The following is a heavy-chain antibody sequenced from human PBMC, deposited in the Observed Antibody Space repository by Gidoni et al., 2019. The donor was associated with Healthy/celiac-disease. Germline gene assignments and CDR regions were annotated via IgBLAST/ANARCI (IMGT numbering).Heavy chain of an antibody. CDR3: ARCGDDSSGYTRDAFDI. CDR1: GGTFSSYA. J-gene: IGHJ3*02. CDR2: IIPIFGTA. Sequence: QVQLVQSGAEVKKPGSSVKVSCKASGGTFSSYAISCVRQAPGQGLEWMGGIIPIFGTANYAQTFQGRVTITADESTSTAYMELSSLRSEDTAVYYCARCGDDSSGYTRDAFDIWGQGTMVTVSS. D-gene: IGHD3-22*01. V-gene: IGHV1-69*01.